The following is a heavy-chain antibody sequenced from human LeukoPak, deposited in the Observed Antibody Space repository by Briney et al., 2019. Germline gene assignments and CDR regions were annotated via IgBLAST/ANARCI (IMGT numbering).Heavy chain of an antibody. V-gene: IGHV4-34*01. CDR3: ARSEIRFLEWFAEDAFDI. CDR1: GGSFSGYY. D-gene: IGHD3-3*01. CDR2: INHSGST. Sequence: PSETLSLTCAVYGGSFSGYYWSWIRQPPGKGLEWIGEINHSGSTNYNPSLKGRVTISVDTSKNQFSLKLSSVTAADTAVYYCARSEIRFLEWFAEDAFDIWGQGTMVTVSS. J-gene: IGHJ3*02.